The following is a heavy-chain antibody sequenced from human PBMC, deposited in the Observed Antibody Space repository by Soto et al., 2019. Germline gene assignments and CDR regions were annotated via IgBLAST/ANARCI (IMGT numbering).Heavy chain of an antibody. CDR3: ARVLTPLYGDPEYYYYGMDV. CDR2: MNPNSGNT. CDR1: GYTFTSYD. V-gene: IGHV1-8*01. J-gene: IGHJ6*02. Sequence: ASVKVSCKASGYTFTSYDINWVRQATGQGLEWMGWMNPNSGNTGYAQKFQGRVTMTRNTSISTAYMELSSLRSEDTAVYYCARVLTPLYGDPEYYYYGMDVWGQGTTVTVSS. D-gene: IGHD4-17*01.